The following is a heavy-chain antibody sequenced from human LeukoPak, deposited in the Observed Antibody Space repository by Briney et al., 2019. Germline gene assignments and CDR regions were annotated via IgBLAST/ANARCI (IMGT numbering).Heavy chain of an antibody. V-gene: IGHV3-48*03. CDR2: ISSSGSTI. CDR3: AELGITMIGGV. J-gene: IGHJ6*04. D-gene: IGHD3-10*02. Sequence: GGSLRLSCAASGFTFSSYEMNWVRQAPGKGLEWVSYISSSGSTIYYADSVKGRSTISRDNAKNSLYLQMNSLGAEDTAVYYCAELGITMIGGVWGKGTTVTISS. CDR1: GFTFSSYE.